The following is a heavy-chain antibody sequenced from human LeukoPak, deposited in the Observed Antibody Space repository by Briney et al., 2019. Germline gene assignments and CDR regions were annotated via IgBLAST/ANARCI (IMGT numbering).Heavy chain of an antibody. Sequence: GGSLRLSCAASGFTFSSYSMNWVRQAPGKGLEWVSSISSSSSYIYYSDSVKGRFTISRDNAKNSLYLQMNSLRAEDTAVYYCARADGGPYYYGSGSYYWGQGTLATVSA. CDR1: GFTFSSYS. CDR2: ISSSSSYI. CDR3: ARADGGPYYYGSGSYY. V-gene: IGHV3-21*01. D-gene: IGHD3-10*01. J-gene: IGHJ4*02.